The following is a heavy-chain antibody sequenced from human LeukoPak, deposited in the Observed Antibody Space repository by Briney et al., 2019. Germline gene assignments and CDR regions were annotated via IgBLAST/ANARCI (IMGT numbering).Heavy chain of an antibody. Sequence: GGSLRLSCGASGLTFRNYYMSWVRQAPGKGLEWVTNIKKDGSEKNYADAVKGRFTISRDNAKNTVSLQMNSLRVEDTAVYHCARDEEQLNVWGQGTVVIVSS. D-gene: IGHD1-26*01. CDR1: GLTFRNYY. CDR2: IKKDGSEK. V-gene: IGHV3-7*01. J-gene: IGHJ3*01. CDR3: ARDEEQLNV.